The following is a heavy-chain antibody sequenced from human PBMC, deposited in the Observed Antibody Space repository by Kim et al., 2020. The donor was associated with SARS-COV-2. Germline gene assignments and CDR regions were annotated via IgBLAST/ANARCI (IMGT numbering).Heavy chain of an antibody. CDR3: ARGTRYYDSSGYYDYYGMDV. CDR1: GFTFSDYY. V-gene: IGHV3-11*05. D-gene: IGHD3-22*01. Sequence: GGSLRLSCAASGFTFSDYYMSWIRQAPGKGLEWVSYISSSSYTNYADSVKGRFTISRDNAKNSLYLQMNSLRAEDTAVYYCARGTRYYDSSGYYDYYGMDVWGQGTRSPSP. J-gene: IGHJ6*02. CDR2: ISSSSYT.